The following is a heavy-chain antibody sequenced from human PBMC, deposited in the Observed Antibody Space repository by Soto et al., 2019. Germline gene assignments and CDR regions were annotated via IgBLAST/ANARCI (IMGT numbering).Heavy chain of an antibody. CDR1: GYTFTSYA. J-gene: IGHJ5*02. CDR2: INAGNGNT. D-gene: IGHD3-10*01. V-gene: IGHV1-3*01. Sequence: QVQLVQSGAEVKKPGASVKVSCKASGYTFTSYAMHWVRQAPGQRLEWMGWINAGNGNTKYSQKFQGRVTITRDTXAXXPYMELRSLRSQDTAVYYCAREVGMVRGVMISFDPWGQGTLVTVSS. CDR3: AREVGMVRGVMISFDP.